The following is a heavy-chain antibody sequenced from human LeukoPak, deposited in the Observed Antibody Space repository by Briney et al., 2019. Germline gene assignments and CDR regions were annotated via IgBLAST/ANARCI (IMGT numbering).Heavy chain of an antibody. Sequence: HSETLSLTFTVPGGSISSSSYYWGWIRQPPGKGLEWILSIYYSGSTYYNPSLKSRVTISVDTSKNQFSLKLSSVTAADTAVYYCARLTPQGYYYGMDVWGQGTTVTVSS. CDR2: IYYSGST. V-gene: IGHV4-39*01. J-gene: IGHJ6*02. CDR1: GGSISSSSYY. CDR3: ARLTPQGYYYGMDV.